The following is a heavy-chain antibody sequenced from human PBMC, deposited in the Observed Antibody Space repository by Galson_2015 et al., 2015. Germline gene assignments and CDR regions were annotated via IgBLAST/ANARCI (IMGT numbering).Heavy chain of an antibody. V-gene: IGHV3-30*18. CDR2: ISYDGSNK. J-gene: IGHJ4*02. CDR3: AKANDYGDYGIDY. D-gene: IGHD4-17*01. CDR1: GFTFSSYG. Sequence: SLRLSCAASGFTFSSYGMHWVRQAPGKGLEWVAVISYDGSNKYYADSVKGRFTISRDNSKNTLYLQMNSLRAEDTAVYYCAKANDYGDYGIDYWGQGTLVTVSS.